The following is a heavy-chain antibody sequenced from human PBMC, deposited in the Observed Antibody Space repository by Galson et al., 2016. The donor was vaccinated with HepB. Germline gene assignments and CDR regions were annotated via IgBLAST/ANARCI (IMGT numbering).Heavy chain of an antibody. V-gene: IGHV3-11*06. CDR2: ISGSSSYI. Sequence: SLRLSCAVSGFTVSNNYMSWVRQAPGKGLEWVSYISGSSSYIYYADSVKGRFTISRDNAKNSLYLQMKCLRAEDTAVYYCSSLGVFSSGWYFDYWGQGTLVTVSS. CDR3: SSLGVFSSGWYFDY. J-gene: IGHJ4*02. D-gene: IGHD6-19*01. CDR1: GFTVSNNY.